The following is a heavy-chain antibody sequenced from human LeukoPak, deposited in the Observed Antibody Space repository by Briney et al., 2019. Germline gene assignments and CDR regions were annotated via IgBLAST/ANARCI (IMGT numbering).Heavy chain of an antibody. CDR2: INHSGST. Sequence: PSETLSLTCAVYGGSFSGYYWSWIRQPPGKGLEWIGEINHSGSTNYNPSLKSRVTISLDTSKNQFSLKLSSVTAADTAVYYCASQVRLERRYYYYYMDVWDKGTTVTVSS. D-gene: IGHD1-1*01. J-gene: IGHJ6*03. CDR3: ASQVRLERRYYYYYMDV. CDR1: GGSFSGYY. V-gene: IGHV4-34*01.